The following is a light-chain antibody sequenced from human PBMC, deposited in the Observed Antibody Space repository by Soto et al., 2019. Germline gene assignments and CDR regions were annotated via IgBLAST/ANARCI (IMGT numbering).Light chain of an antibody. CDR1: QSINNW. V-gene: IGKV1-5*03. CDR3: QQSYSTPPP. J-gene: IGKJ5*01. Sequence: DIQMTQSPSTLPASVGDRLTITCRASQSINNWLAWYQKKPGRAPKLLIYKASVLETVAPSRFSGSGSGTDFTLTISSLQPEDFATYYCQQSYSTPPPFGQGTRLEI. CDR2: KAS.